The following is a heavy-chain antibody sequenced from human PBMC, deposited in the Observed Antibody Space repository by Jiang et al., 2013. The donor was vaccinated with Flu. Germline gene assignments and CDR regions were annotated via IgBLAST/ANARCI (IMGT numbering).Heavy chain of an antibody. CDR2: IYPGDSDT. V-gene: IGHV5-51*01. J-gene: IGHJ4*02. D-gene: IGHD6-19*01. CDR3: ARHSEGPGLNPLDY. CDR1: GYSFPRFW. Sequence: GAEVKKPGESLKISCKGSGYSFPRFWIGWVRQMPGKGLEWMGIIYPGDSDTRYSPSFQGQVTISADKSISTAYLQWGSLKASDTAMYYCARHSEGPGLNPLDYWGQGTLVTVSS.